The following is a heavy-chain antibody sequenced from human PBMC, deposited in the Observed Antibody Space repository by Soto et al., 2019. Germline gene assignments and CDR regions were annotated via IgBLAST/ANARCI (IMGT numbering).Heavy chain of an antibody. CDR1: GGSVSSGSYY. CDR3: ARDRIMITFGGVTGGFDP. J-gene: IGHJ5*02. D-gene: IGHD3-16*01. V-gene: IGHV4-61*01. Sequence: QVQLQESGPGLVKPSETLSLTCTVSGGSVSSGSYYWSWIRQPPGKGLEWIGYIYYSGSTNYNPSLKSRVTISVDTSKNQFSLKLSSVTAADTAVYYCARDRIMITFGGVTGGFDPWGQGTLVTVSS. CDR2: IYYSGST.